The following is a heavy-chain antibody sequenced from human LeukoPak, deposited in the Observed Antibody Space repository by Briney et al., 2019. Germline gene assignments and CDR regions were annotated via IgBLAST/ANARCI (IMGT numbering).Heavy chain of an antibody. D-gene: IGHD3-9*01. J-gene: IGHJ6*02. V-gene: IGHV4-61*02. Sequence: SETLSLTCTVSGGSIGSSSYYWSWIRQPAGKGLEWIGRIYTSGSTNYNPSLKSRVTMSVDTSKNQFSLKLSSVTAADTAVYYCARFDWLSHYGMDVWGQGTTVTVSS. CDR1: GGSIGSSSYY. CDR2: IYTSGST. CDR3: ARFDWLSHYGMDV.